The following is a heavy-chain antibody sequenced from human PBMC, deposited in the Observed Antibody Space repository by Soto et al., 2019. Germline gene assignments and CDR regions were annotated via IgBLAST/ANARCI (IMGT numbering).Heavy chain of an antibody. Sequence: GASVKVSCKASGGTFSSYAISWVRQAPGQGLEWMGGIIPIFGTANYAQKFQGRVTITADESTSTAYMELSSLRSEDTAVYYCARSEVGRGGYENFDYWGQGTLVTVSS. D-gene: IGHD5-12*01. CDR3: ARSEVGRGGYENFDY. J-gene: IGHJ4*02. V-gene: IGHV1-69*13. CDR2: IIPIFGTA. CDR1: GGTFSSYA.